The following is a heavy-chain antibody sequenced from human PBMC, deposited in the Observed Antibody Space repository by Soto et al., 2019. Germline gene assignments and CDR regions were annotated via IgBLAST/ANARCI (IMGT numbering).Heavy chain of an antibody. J-gene: IGHJ4*02. CDR3: AHKGWGDRILDY. CDR1: GFSLSTSGVG. CDR2: VYWDDSK. V-gene: IGHV2-5*02. D-gene: IGHD3-16*01. Sequence: QITLKESGPTLVKPTQTLTLTCTFSGFSLSTSGVGVGWIRQPPGKALEWLAIVYWDDSKHYIPSLESRLTTXKXXSKNLVVLTMTNMDPVDTATYYCAHKGWGDRILDYWGQGTLVTVSS.